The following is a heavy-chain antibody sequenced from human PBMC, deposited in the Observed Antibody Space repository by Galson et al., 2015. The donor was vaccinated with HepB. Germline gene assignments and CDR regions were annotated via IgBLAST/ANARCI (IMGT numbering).Heavy chain of an antibody. V-gene: IGHV1-18*01. D-gene: IGHD2-2*01. CDR1: GYTFTSYA. J-gene: IGHJ6*02. CDR3: TRSVVPAAMGLGYYYYDLDV. Sequence: SVKVSCKASGYTFTSYAMHWVRQAPGQGLEWMGWISAYNGNTKYAQKLQGRVTMTTDTSTSTAYMELRSLRSDDTAVYYCTRSVVPAAMGLGYYYYDLDVWGQGTTVTVSS. CDR2: ISAYNGNT.